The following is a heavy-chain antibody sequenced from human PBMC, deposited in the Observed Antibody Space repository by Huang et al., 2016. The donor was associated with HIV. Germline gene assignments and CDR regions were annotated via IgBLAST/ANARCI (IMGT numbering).Heavy chain of an antibody. D-gene: IGHD6-13*01. CDR3: ASQHIGAAATWF. CDR1: GDFISSTNYY. J-gene: IGHJ4*02. V-gene: IGHV4-39*01. CDR2: VYERGST. Sequence: QLQLQESGPGQVKPSETLSLTCTVSGDFISSTNYYWGWIRQSPGKGLEWVGSVYERGSTNYNPSLKRRVTLSVDTSRNQFSLRLNSVTAADTAVYYCASQHIGAAATWFWGRGTQVAVSS.